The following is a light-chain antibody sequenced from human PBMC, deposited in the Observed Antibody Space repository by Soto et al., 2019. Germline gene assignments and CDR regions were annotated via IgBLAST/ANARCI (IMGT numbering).Light chain of an antibody. V-gene: IGLV1-40*01. CDR2: GNS. Sequence: QAVVTQPPSVSGAPGQRVTISCTGSSSNIGAGYDVHWYQQLPGTAPKLLIYGNSNRPSGVPDRLSGSKSDTSASLAITGLQAEDEADYYCQSYDSSLSGHVVFGGGTKLTVL. J-gene: IGLJ2*01. CDR1: SSNIGAGYD. CDR3: QSYDSSLSGHVV.